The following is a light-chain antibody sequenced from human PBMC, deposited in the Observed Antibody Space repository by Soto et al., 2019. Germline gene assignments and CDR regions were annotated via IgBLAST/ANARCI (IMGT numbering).Light chain of an antibody. Sequence: EVVMTQSPATLSVSPGERATLSCRASQSVSRNLAWYQQRPGRAPRLLIYDASTRATNIPTRFSGSGSGTEFTLTISSLQSEDFAVYSCQQYNHWPLYTSGQGTKLEIK. V-gene: IGKV3-15*01. CDR2: DAS. CDR3: QQYNHWPLYT. J-gene: IGKJ2*01. CDR1: QSVSRN.